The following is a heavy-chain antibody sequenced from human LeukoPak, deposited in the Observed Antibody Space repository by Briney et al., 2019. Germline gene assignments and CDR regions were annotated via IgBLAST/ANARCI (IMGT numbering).Heavy chain of an antibody. D-gene: IGHD1-26*01. V-gene: IGHV4-4*07. CDR2: IYTSGST. J-gene: IGHJ4*02. CDR1: GGSISTYY. Sequence: SETLSLTCTVSGGSISTYYCSWIRQPAGKGLEWIGRIYTSGSTSYNSSLKSRVTMSVDTSKNQFSLRLSSVTAADTAVYYCARLKVGGGGYYFHDFWGQGTLVTVSS. CDR3: ARLKVGGGGYYFHDF.